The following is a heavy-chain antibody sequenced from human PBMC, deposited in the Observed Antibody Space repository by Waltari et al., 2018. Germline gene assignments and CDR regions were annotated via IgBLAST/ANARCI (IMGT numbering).Heavy chain of an antibody. Sequence: QVQLVQSGAVVKKPGASVKVSCKASGYTFTGYYMHWVRQAPGQGLEWMGWINPNSGGTNYAQKFQGRVTMTRDTSISTAYMELSRLRSDDTAVYYCARVGYRSCGGDCYPDYWGQGTLVTVSS. V-gene: IGHV1-2*02. CDR1: GYTFTGYY. CDR2: INPNSGGT. J-gene: IGHJ4*02. CDR3: ARVGYRSCGGDCYPDY. D-gene: IGHD2-21*01.